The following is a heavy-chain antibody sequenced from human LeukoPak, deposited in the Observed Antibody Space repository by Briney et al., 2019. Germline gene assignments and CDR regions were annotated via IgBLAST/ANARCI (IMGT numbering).Heavy chain of an antibody. J-gene: IGHJ4*02. CDR3: ARVTLWFGELFPDY. D-gene: IGHD3-10*01. CDR1: GGTFSSYA. CDR2: IIPIFGTA. V-gene: IGHV1-69*06. Sequence: SVKVSCKASGGTFSSYAISWVRQAPGQGLEWMGGIIPIFGTANYAQKFQGRVTITADKSTSTAYMELSSLRSEDTAVYYCARVTLWFGELFPDYWGQGTLVTVSS.